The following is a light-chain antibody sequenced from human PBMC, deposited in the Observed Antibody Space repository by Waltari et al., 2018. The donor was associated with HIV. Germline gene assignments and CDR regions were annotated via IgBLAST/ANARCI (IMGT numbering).Light chain of an antibody. CDR3: QQYGSSPRT. CDR2: GAS. V-gene: IGKV3-20*01. Sequence: EIVLTPSPGTLSLSPGERATLSCRASQSVSNNYLAWYQQKPGQAPRLLIYGASSRASGIPDRFSGSGSGTDFTRTISRLEPEDCAVYYCQQYGSSPRTFGQGTKVEIK. J-gene: IGKJ1*01. CDR1: QSVSNNY.